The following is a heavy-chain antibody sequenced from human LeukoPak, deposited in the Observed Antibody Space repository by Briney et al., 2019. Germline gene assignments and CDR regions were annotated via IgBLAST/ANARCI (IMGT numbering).Heavy chain of an antibody. Sequence: GASVKVSCKASGGTFSSYAISWVRQAPGQGLEWMGGIIPIFGTANYAQKFQGRVTITADKSTSTAYMELSSLRSEDTAVYYCARGEWLVRYLDYWGQGTLVTVSS. CDR2: IIPIFGTA. D-gene: IGHD6-19*01. J-gene: IGHJ4*02. V-gene: IGHV1-69*06. CDR1: GGTFSSYA. CDR3: ARGEWLVRYLDY.